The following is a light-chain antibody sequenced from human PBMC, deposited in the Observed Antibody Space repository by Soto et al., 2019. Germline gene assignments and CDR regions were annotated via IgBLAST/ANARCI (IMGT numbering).Light chain of an antibody. V-gene: IGLV2-14*01. CDR2: DVS. CDR1: SSDVGGHNY. Sequence: QSVLTQPASVSGSPGQSITISCTGTSSDVGGHNYVSWYQFHPGKAPKLMIYDVSNRPSGVSNRFSGSKSGNTAPLTISGLQAEDEADYYCSSYTSSNTLLYVFGTGTKVTVL. CDR3: SSYTSSNTLLYV. J-gene: IGLJ1*01.